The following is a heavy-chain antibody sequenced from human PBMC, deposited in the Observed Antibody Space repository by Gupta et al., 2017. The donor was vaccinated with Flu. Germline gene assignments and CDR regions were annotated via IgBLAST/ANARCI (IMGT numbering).Heavy chain of an antibody. V-gene: IGHV1-69*06. CDR1: GATFSRYA. CDR3: ARVGQQLVFTDAFDI. Sequence: VQLVQSGAEVKKPGSSVKVSCEASGATFSRYAIRWVRQAPGQGLEWMGGIIPIFGTANYAQKFQGRVTITADKSTSTAYRELSSLRSEDTAVYYCARVGQQLVFTDAFDIWGQGTMVTVSS. D-gene: IGHD6-13*01. CDR2: IIPIFGTA. J-gene: IGHJ3*02.